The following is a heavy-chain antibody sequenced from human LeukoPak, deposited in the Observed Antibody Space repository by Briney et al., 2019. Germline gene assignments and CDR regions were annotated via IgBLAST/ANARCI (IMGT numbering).Heavy chain of an antibody. Sequence: SETLSLTCAVSGGSIGSSNWWSWVRPSPGKGLECIGDIHHSGTTNYSPSLKSRVTISVDTSKNQFSLRLSSVTAADTAVYYCARGFLVGHSPEVYYFDYWGQGTLVTVSS. J-gene: IGHJ4*02. CDR3: ARGFLVGHSPEVYYFDY. CDR2: IHHSGTT. D-gene: IGHD1-26*01. CDR1: GGSIGSSNW. V-gene: IGHV4-4*02.